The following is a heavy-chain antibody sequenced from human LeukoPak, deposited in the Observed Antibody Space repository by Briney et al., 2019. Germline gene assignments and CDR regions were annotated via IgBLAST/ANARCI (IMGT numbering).Heavy chain of an antibody. D-gene: IGHD1-26*01. Sequence: ASVKVSCKASGYTFTSYGISWVRQSPGQGLEWMGWISAYTGNTNYAQKRQGRVTVTTDTSTSTAYMELRSLRSDDTAVYYCARSLAGATSWFDPWGQGTLVTVSS. V-gene: IGHV1-18*01. CDR3: ARSLAGATSWFDP. CDR1: GYTFTSYG. J-gene: IGHJ5*02. CDR2: ISAYTGNT.